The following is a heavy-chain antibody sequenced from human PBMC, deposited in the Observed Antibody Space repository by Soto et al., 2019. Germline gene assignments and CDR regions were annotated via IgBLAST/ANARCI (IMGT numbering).Heavy chain of an antibody. J-gene: IGHJ6*02. D-gene: IGHD3-3*01. CDR1: GYTFISYY. V-gene: IGHV1-46*01. CDR2: INPSANST. CDR3: ARVPPPLTIFGVVIKNYYGMDV. Sequence: ASVKVSCKASGYTFISYYMHWVRQAPGQGLEWMGIINPSANSTNYEQKFQGRVTMTTDTSTSTAYMELRSLRSDDTAVYYCARVPPPLTIFGVVIKNYYGMDVWGQGTTVTVSS.